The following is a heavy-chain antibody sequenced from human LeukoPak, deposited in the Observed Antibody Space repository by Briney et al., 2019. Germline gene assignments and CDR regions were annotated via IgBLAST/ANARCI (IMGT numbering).Heavy chain of an antibody. CDR3: ARVSTGNNRRVDDAFDI. Sequence: SETLSLTCAVYGGSFSGYYWSWIRQPPGKGLEWIGEINHSGSTNYNPSLKSRVTISVDTSKNQFSLKLSSVTAADTAVYYCARVSTGNNRRVDDAFDIWGQGTMVNVSS. J-gene: IGHJ3*02. CDR2: INHSGST. D-gene: IGHD1-1*01. CDR1: GGSFSGYY. V-gene: IGHV4-34*01.